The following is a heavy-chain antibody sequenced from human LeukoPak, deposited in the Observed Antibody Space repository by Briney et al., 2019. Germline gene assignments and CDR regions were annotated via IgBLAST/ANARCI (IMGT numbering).Heavy chain of an antibody. J-gene: IGHJ6*02. D-gene: IGHD3-3*02. V-gene: IGHV4-34*01. CDR3: ARGRHFYYGMDV. CDR1: GGSFSGYY. CDR2: INHSGST. Sequence: SETLSLTCAVYGGSFSGYYWSWIRQPPGKGLEWIGEINHSGSTNYNPSLKSRVTISVDTSKNQFSLQLSFVTPEDTAVYYCARGRHFYYGMDVWGQGTTVTVSS.